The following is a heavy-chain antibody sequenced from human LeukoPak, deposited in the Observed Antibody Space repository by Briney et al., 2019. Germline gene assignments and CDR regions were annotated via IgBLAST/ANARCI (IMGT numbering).Heavy chain of an antibody. V-gene: IGHV3-48*03. Sequence: GGSLRLSCAASGFTFSSFDTNWVRQAPGKGLEWVSFISSSGRSTHNADSVKGRVTISRDNAKNSLYLQMNSLRAEDTAVYYCARSHCSSTSCVYYYGMDVWGQGTTVTVSS. CDR1: GFTFSSFD. CDR2: ISSSGRST. D-gene: IGHD2-2*01. CDR3: ARSHCSSTSCVYYYGMDV. J-gene: IGHJ6*02.